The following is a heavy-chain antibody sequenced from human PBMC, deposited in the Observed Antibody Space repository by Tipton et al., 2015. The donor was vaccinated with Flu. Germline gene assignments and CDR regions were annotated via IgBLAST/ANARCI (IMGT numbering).Heavy chain of an antibody. Sequence: TLSLTCTVSGGSISSSSYYWGWIRQPPGKGLEWIGSIYYSGSTYDNPSLKSRVTISVDTSKNQFSLKLSSVTAADTAVYYCARDFHPTSNWFDPWGQGTLVTVSS. J-gene: IGHJ5*02. CDR3: ARDFHPTSNWFDP. CDR2: IYYSGST. CDR1: GGSISSSSYY. V-gene: IGHV4-39*07.